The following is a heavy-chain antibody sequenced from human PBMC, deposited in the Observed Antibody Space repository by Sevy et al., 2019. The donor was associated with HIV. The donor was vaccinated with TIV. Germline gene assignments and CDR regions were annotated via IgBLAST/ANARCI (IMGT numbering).Heavy chain of an antibody. J-gene: IGHJ3*02. CDR3: ARPNYYDSSGYYYSAFDI. Sequence: GGSLRLSCAASGFTFSSYSMNWVRQAPGKGLEWVSYISSSSSTIYYADSVKGRFTISRDNAKNSLYLQMNSLRDEDTAVYYCARPNYYDSSGYYYSAFDIWGQGTMVTVSS. CDR1: GFTFSSYS. D-gene: IGHD3-22*01. V-gene: IGHV3-48*02. CDR2: ISSSSSTI.